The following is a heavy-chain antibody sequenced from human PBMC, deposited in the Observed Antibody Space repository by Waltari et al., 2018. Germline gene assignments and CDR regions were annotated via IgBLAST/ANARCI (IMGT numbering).Heavy chain of an antibody. CDR1: GFPFIVYA. CDR2: LSYDGTNL. D-gene: IGHD6-19*01. Sequence: QVQLVESGGSVVQPGRSLRLSCAASGFPFIVYAMHWVRQAPGRGLEWVAGLSYDGTNLFYADSVKGRFTISRDNSENTLFLQMNSLRDEDTAVYYCAKGRPISGSDPSFEYWGQGTLVTVSS. CDR3: AKGRPISGSDPSFEY. J-gene: IGHJ4*02. V-gene: IGHV3-30*04.